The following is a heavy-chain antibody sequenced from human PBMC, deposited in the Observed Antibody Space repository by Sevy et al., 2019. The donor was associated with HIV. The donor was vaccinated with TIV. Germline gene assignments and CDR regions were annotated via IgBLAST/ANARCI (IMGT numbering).Heavy chain of an antibody. D-gene: IGHD4-17*01. Sequence: GGSLRLSCAASEFTFSDYYWGWIRQAPGKGLEWVAVIWFDGSNTYYADSVKGRFTISRDIAKNTLHLQMNSLRAEDTAVYYCARDLEFYDYGDYGPAFMPDYWGQGTLVTVSS. V-gene: IGHV3-33*08. J-gene: IGHJ4*02. CDR1: EFTFSDYY. CDR3: ARDLEFYDYGDYGPAFMPDY. CDR2: IWFDGSNT.